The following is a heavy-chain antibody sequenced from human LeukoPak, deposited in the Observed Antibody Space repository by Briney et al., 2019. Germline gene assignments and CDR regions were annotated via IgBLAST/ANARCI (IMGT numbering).Heavy chain of an antibody. D-gene: IGHD2-15*01. Sequence: SETRSLTCAVYGGSFSGYYWSWIRQPPGKGLEWIGEINHSGSTNYNPSLKSRVTIPVDTSKNQFSLKLSSVTAADTAVYYCARGGWSEGHYWGQGTLVTVSS. CDR2: INHSGST. J-gene: IGHJ4*02. V-gene: IGHV4-34*01. CDR1: GGSFSGYY. CDR3: ARGGWSEGHY.